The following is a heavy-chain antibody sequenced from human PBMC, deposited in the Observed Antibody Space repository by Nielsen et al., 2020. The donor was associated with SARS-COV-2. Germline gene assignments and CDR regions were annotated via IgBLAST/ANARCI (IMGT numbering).Heavy chain of an antibody. D-gene: IGHD3-22*01. V-gene: IGHV3-48*04. CDR2: ISTSSSPK. J-gene: IGHJ4*02. CDR3: ARGSVGYYYDTTD. Sequence: VRQMPGKGLEWVSYISTSSSPKYYADSVKGRFIISRDNAKNSLYLQMNSLRAEDTAVYYCARGSVGYYYDTTDWGQGTLVTVSS.